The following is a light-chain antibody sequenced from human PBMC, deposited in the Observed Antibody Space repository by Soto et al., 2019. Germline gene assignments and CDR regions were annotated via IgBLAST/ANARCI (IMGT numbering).Light chain of an antibody. J-gene: IGLJ2*01. CDR1: SSNIGSYYD. V-gene: IGLV1-40*01. CDR2: GDN. CDR3: QSYASSLSHVV. Sequence: QSVLTQPPSVSGAPGQRGTIPCTWSSSNIGSYYDVHWYQQLPGTVPKLLIYGDNNRPSGVPDRFSGSKSGTSASLAITGLQAEDEADYYCQSYASSLSHVVFGGGTKVTVL.